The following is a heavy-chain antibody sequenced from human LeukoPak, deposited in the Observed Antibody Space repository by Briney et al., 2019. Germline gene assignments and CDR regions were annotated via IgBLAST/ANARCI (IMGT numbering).Heavy chain of an antibody. J-gene: IGHJ4*02. Sequence: GSSVKVSCKASGGTFSSYTISWVRQAPGQGLEWMGRIIPILGIANYAQKFQGRVTMTRDTSTSTVYMELSSLRSEDTAVYYCASTHRGLYYFDYWGQGTLVTVSS. V-gene: IGHV1-69*02. CDR3: ASTHRGLYYFDY. CDR1: GGTFSSYT. CDR2: IIPILGIA. D-gene: IGHD3-16*01.